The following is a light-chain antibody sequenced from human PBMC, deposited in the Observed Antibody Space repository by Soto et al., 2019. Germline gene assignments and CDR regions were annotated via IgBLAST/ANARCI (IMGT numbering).Light chain of an antibody. CDR3: QQSSNWPS. Sequence: IVLTQSPAIPSLSPGERATLSCRASQSVSSYLAWYQHKPGQAPRLLIYDASNRATGIPARFSGSGSGTDFTLTISSLEPEDFALYYCQQSSNWPSFGQGTRLEI. CDR1: QSVSSY. CDR2: DAS. V-gene: IGKV3-11*01. J-gene: IGKJ5*01.